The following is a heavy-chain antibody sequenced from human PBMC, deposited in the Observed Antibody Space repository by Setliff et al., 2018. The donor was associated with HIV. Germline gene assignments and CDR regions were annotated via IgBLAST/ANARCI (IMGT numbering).Heavy chain of an antibody. Sequence: ASVKVSCKASGYTFTGYYMHWVRQAPGQGLEWMGRINPSSGGTNYAQKFQGRVTMTRDTSISTAYMELSRLRSDDTAVYYCARADVSYYGSGSYLNWFDPWGQGTLVTVSS. D-gene: IGHD3-10*01. V-gene: IGHV1-2*06. CDR2: INPSSGGT. CDR1: GYTFTGYY. CDR3: ARADVSYYGSGSYLNWFDP. J-gene: IGHJ5*02.